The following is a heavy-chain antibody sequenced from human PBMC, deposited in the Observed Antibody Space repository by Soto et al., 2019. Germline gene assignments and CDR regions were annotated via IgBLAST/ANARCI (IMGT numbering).Heavy chain of an antibody. CDR1: GGSISSYY. Sequence: QVQLQESGPGLVKPSETLSLTCTVSGGSISSYYWSWIRQPPGKGLEWIGYIYYSGSTNYNPSLKSRVTISVDTSKNQFSLKLSSVTAADTAVYYCARVGYYYGSGAPLDAFDIWGQGTMVTVSS. V-gene: IGHV4-59*01. J-gene: IGHJ3*02. CDR3: ARVGYYYGSGAPLDAFDI. CDR2: IYYSGST. D-gene: IGHD3-10*01.